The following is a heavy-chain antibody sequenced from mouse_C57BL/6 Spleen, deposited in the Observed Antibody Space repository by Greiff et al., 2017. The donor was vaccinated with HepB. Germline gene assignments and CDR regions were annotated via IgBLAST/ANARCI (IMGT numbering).Heavy chain of an antibody. Sequence: ESGPELVKPGASVKISCKASGYAFSSSWMNWVKQRPGKGLEWIGRIYPGDGDTNYNGKFKGNATLTADKSSSTAYMQLSSLTSEDSAVYYCARSKYYGSSYGYFDVWGTGTTVTVSS. V-gene: IGHV1-82*01. CDR1: GYAFSSSW. D-gene: IGHD1-1*01. J-gene: IGHJ1*03. CDR2: IYPGDGDT. CDR3: ARSKYYGSSYGYFDV.